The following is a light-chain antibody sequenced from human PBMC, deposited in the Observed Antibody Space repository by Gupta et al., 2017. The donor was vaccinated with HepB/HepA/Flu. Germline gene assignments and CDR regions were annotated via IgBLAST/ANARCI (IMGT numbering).Light chain of an antibody. CDR2: HND. V-gene: IGLV1-47*01. J-gene: IGLJ3*02. CDR3: AAWDERLRGGV. CDR1: SSNIGRNY. Sequence: QSVVTQSPSQSGTPGQRVTISCSGSSSNIGRNYVCWYQQLPGTAPKLLICHNDQRPSGVPDRFSASKAGTSASLVISGLRSEDDADYDCAAWDERLRGGVFGGGTKLTVL.